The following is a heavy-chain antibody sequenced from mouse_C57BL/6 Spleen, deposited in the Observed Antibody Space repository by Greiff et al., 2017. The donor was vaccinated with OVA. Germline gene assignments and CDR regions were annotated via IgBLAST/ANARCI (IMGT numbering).Heavy chain of an antibody. CDR3: ARRPWYFDV. J-gene: IGHJ1*03. V-gene: IGHV5-17*01. Sequence: EVQLVESGAGLVKPGGSLKLSCAASGYTFTDYGMHWVRQPPEKGLEWVAYISSGNSTIYYADTVKGRFTISRDKAKNTLFLQMTSLRDEDTAVYYCARRPWYFDVWGTGTTVTVSS. CDR2: ISSGNSTI. CDR1: GYTFTDYG.